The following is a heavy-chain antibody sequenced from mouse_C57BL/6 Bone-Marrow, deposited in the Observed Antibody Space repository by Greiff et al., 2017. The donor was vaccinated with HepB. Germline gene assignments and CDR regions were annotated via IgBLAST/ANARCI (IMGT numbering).Heavy chain of an antibody. J-gene: IGHJ2*01. CDR2: IDPENGDT. CDR3: TTTTAPEDY. V-gene: IGHV14-4*01. D-gene: IGHD1-2*01. CDR1: GFNIKDDY. Sequence: VQLQQSGAELVRPGASVKLSCTASGFNIKDDYMHWVKQRPEQGLEWIGWIDPENGDTEYASKFQGKATITADTSSNTAYLQLRRLTSEDTAVYYCTTTTAPEDYWGQGTTLTVSS.